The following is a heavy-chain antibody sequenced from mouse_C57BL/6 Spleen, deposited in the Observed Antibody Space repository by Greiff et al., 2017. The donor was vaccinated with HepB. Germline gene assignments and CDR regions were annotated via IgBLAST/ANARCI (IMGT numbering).Heavy chain of an antibody. CDR3: AREGIDGYNYAMDY. V-gene: IGHV5-17*01. J-gene: IGHJ4*01. CDR1: GFTFSDYG. CDR2: ISSGSSTI. Sequence: EVKLVVSGGGLVKPGGSLKLSCAASGFTFSDYGMHWVRQAPEKGLEWVAYISSGSSTIYYADTVKGRFTISRDNAKNTLFLQMTSLRSEDTAMYYCAREGIDGYNYAMDYWGQGTSVTVSS. D-gene: IGHD2-3*01.